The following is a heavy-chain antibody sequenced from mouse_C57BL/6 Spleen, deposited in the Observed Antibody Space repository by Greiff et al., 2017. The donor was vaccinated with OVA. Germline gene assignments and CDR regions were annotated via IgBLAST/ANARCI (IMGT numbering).Heavy chain of an antibody. D-gene: IGHD2-1*01. Sequence: DVKLVESGGGLVKPGGSLKLSCAASGFTFSDYGMHWVRQAPEKGLEWVAYISSGSSTIYYADTVKGRFTISRDNAKNTLFLQMTSLRSEDTAMYYCARKDGNGAMDYWGQGTSVTVSS. CDR2: ISSGSSTI. V-gene: IGHV5-17*01. CDR1: GFTFSDYG. J-gene: IGHJ4*01. CDR3: ARKDGNGAMDY.